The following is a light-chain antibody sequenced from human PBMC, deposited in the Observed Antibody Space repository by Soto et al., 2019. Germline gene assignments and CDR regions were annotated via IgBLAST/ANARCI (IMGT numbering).Light chain of an antibody. J-gene: IGKJ4*01. CDR1: QSVTIN. V-gene: IGKV3-15*01. Sequence: EIVMTQSPGTLSVSPGERATLSCRASQSVTINLAWYQQKPGQAPRLLIYGASTRATGIPARFSGSGSGTEFTLTISSLLSEDFSVYYCQQYNNRPLTFGGGTKVEI. CDR2: GAS. CDR3: QQYNNRPLT.